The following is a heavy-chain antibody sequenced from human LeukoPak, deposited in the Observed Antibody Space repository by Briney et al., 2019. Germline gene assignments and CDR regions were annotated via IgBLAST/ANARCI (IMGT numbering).Heavy chain of an antibody. Sequence: GGSLRLSCAASGFTFSSYGMHWVRQAPGKGLEWVAVIWYDGSNKYYADSVKGRFTISRDNSKNTLYLQMNSLRAEDTAVYYCARAFEAIWLRGAFDIWGQGTMVTVSS. V-gene: IGHV3-33*01. CDR2: IWYDGSNK. CDR3: ARAFEAIWLRGAFDI. J-gene: IGHJ3*02. D-gene: IGHD5-12*01. CDR1: GFTFSSYG.